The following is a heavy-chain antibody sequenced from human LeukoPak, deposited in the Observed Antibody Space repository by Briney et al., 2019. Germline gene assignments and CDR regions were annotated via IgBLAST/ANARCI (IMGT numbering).Heavy chain of an antibody. CDR1: GGSISSYY. J-gene: IGHJ6*03. V-gene: IGHV4-59*08. CDR2: IYYSGST. Sequence: SETLSLTCTVCGGSISSYYWSWIRQPPGKGLEWIGYIYYSGSTNYNPSLKSRVTISVDTSKNQFSLKLSSATAADTAVYYCARHSLWFGELWHSAGYMDVWGKGTTVTVSS. D-gene: IGHD3-10*01. CDR3: ARHSLWFGELWHSAGYMDV.